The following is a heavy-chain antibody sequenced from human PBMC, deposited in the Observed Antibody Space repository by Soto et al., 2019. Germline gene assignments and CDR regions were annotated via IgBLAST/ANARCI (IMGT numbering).Heavy chain of an antibody. CDR1: GYTLTELS. V-gene: IGHV1-24*01. Sequence: XAVKVSCKVSGYTLTELSMHWVRQAPGKGLEWMGGFDPEDGETIYAQKFQGRVTMTEDTSTDTAYMELSSLRSEDTAVYYCATEPRYNWNDAGYYMDVWGKGTTVTVSS. D-gene: IGHD1-1*01. CDR3: ATEPRYNWNDAGYYMDV. J-gene: IGHJ6*03. CDR2: FDPEDGET.